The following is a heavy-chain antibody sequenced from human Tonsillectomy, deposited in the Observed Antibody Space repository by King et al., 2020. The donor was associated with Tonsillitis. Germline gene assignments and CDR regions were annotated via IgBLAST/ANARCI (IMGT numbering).Heavy chain of an antibody. CDR3: ARDGRSYYSFDY. D-gene: IGHD1-26*01. Sequence: QVQLVESGGGVVQPGRSLRLSCAASGFTFSSYGMHWVRQAPGKGLEWVAVIWYNGSKKYYADSAKGRFTISRDNSKNTLYLQMNSLRAEDTAVYYCARDGRSYYSFDYWGLGTLVTVSS. CDR1: GFTFSSYG. V-gene: IGHV3-33*08. CDR2: IWYNGSKK. J-gene: IGHJ4*02.